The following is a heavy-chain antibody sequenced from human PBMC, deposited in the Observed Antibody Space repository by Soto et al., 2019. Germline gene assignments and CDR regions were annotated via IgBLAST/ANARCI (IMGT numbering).Heavy chain of an antibody. V-gene: IGHV1-46*03. J-gene: IGHJ6*02. D-gene: IGHD1-26*01. CDR3: DRDRAPGWAYYYGMDV. Sequence: QVQLVQSGAEVKKPGASVKVSCKASGNTFTSYYMHWVRQAPGQGLEWMGIINPSSGSTSYAQKCQGRVTMTRDTSTSTVYMELSSLRSEDTAVYYCDRDRAPGWAYYYGMDVWGQGTTVTVSS. CDR2: INPSSGST. CDR1: GNTFTSYY.